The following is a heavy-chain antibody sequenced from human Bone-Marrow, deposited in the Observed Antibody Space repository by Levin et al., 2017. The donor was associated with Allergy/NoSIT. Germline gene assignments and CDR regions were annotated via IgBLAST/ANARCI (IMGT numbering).Heavy chain of an antibody. Sequence: TGGSLRLSCAASGFTFSSYEMNWVRQAPGKGLEWVSYISSSGSTIYYADSVKGRFTISRDNAKNSLYLQMNSLRAEDTAVYYCARGGYHGTTPPNYYMDVWGKGTTVTVSS. V-gene: IGHV3-48*03. CDR2: ISSSGSTI. D-gene: IGHD1-7*01. J-gene: IGHJ6*03. CDR1: GFTFSSYE. CDR3: ARGGYHGTTPPNYYMDV.